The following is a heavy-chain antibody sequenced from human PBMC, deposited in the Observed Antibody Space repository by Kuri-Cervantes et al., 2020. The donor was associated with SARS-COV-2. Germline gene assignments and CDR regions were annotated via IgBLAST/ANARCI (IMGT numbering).Heavy chain of an antibody. CDR2: ISYDGSNK. CDR1: GFTFSSYA. D-gene: IGHD6-19*01. CDR3: ARGGLAVAGGQDYYYYMDV. V-gene: IGHV3-30*04. J-gene: IGHJ6*03. Sequence: GGSLRLSCAASGFTFSSYAMHWVRQAPGKGLEWVAVISYDGSNKYYADSVKGRFTISRDNSKNTLYLQMNSLRAEDTAVYYCARGGLAVAGGQDYYYYMDVWGKGTTVTVSS.